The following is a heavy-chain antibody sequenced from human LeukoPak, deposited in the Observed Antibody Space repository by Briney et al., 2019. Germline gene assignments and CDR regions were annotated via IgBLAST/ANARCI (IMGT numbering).Heavy chain of an antibody. CDR1: GFSFSDYY. Sequence: PGGSLRLSCAASGFSFSDYYMTWIRQAPGKGLEWVSYIGSRGSTIYYADSVKGRFTISRDNVKNSLYLQMNGLRAEDTAIYYCARVGANGGVLDYWGQGTLVTTSP. D-gene: IGHD2-8*02. V-gene: IGHV3-11*01. CDR2: IGSRGSTI. J-gene: IGHJ4*02. CDR3: ARVGANGGVLDY.